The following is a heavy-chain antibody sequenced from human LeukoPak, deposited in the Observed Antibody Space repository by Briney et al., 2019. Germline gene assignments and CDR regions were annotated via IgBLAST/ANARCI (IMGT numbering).Heavy chain of an antibody. J-gene: IGHJ5*02. CDR3: ARSRSPEYGSGSYYNLVWFDP. D-gene: IGHD3-10*01. CDR1: GFTFSDYY. CDR2: ISSSGSTM. Sequence: GGSLRLSCAASGFTFSDYYMSWIRQAPGKGLEWVSYISSSGSTMYYADSVKGRFTISRDNAKNSLYLQMNSLRAEDTAVYYCARSRSPEYGSGSYYNLVWFDPWGQGTLVTVFS. V-gene: IGHV3-11*01.